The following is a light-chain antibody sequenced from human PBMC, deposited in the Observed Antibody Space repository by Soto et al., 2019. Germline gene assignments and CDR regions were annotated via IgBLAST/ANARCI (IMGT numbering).Light chain of an antibody. V-gene: IGKV3-11*01. J-gene: IGKJ5*01. CDR2: DAS. CDR1: QSVSSY. CDR3: QQRSNWPPIT. Sequence: EIVLTQSPASLSLSPGGRATLSCRSSQSVSSYLAWYQQRPGQAPRLLIHDASHRAAGIPARFSGSGFGTDFTLTFSSLEPEDAAVYYCQQRSNWPPITFGQGTRLEIK.